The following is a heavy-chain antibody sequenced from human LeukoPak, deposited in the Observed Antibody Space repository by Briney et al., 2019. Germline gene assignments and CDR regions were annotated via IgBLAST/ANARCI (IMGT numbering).Heavy chain of an antibody. J-gene: IGHJ4*02. CDR3: AADRKIVGTIGAYVY. CDR1: EYTLTELH. D-gene: IGHD1-26*01. V-gene: IGHV1-24*01. CDR2: FGPDDSET. Sequence: ASVKVSCEVPEYTLTELHIYLVRQPPAKGLEWMGVFGPDDSETIYAQNFQGRVTMTEDKSTDTAYMELRSLKSDDTAVYYCAADRKIVGTIGAYVYWGQGTLVTVSS.